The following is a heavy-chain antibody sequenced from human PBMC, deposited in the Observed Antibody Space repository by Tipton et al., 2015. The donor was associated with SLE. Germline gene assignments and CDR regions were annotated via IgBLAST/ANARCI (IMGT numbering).Heavy chain of an antibody. CDR2: MYYSGST. CDR3: ARVTAAAGRGDY. D-gene: IGHD6-13*01. J-gene: IGHJ4*02. CDR1: GGSISSYY. Sequence: TLSLTCTVSGGSISSYYWSWIRQPPGKGLEWIGYMYYSGSTNYNPSLKSRVTISVDTSKNQLSLKLSSVTAADTAVYYCARVTAAAGRGDYWGQGTLVTVSS. V-gene: IGHV4-59*08.